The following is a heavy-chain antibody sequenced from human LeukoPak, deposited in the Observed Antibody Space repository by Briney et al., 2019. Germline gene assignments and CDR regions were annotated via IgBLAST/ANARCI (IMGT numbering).Heavy chain of an antibody. D-gene: IGHD3-3*01. CDR2: ISSSSSYT. Sequence: GGSLRLSCAASGFTFSVYYMSWIRQAPGKGLEWVSYISSSSSYTNYADSVKGRFTISRDNAKNSLYLQMNSLRAEDTAVYYCARGTSGTYYDFWSGYFRQALDYYYGMDVWGQGTTVTVSS. V-gene: IGHV3-11*06. J-gene: IGHJ6*02. CDR3: ARGTSGTYYDFWSGYFRQALDYYYGMDV. CDR1: GFTFSVYY.